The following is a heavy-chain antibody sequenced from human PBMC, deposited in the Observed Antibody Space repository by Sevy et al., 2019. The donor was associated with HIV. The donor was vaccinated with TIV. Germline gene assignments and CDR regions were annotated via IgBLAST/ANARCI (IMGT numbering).Heavy chain of an antibody. CDR2: SGNT. V-gene: IGHV4-59*01. CDR3: ARGGPKQQQLDYFDY. J-gene: IGHJ4*02. CDR1: GVSISPYY. Sequence: WETLSLTCTVSGVSISPYYWAWIRQPPGKELECIGFSGNTNYNPSLKTRVTTSVDTSKNQFSLKLSSVTAADTAIYYCARGGPKQQQLDYFDYWGQGTLVTVSS. D-gene: IGHD6-13*01.